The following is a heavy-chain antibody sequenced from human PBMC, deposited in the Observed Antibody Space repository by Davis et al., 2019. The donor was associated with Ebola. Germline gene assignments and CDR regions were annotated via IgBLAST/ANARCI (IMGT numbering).Heavy chain of an antibody. Sequence: PSETLSLTCSVSGGSIASGEYFWTWIRQTPGKGLEWLGYIYHSGSTSYNASLESRLSLSVDTSKNQFSLRLTSVTVADTAVYYCTRDYVALWSGAAHYFDSWGPGTLVTVSS. D-gene: IGHD3-10*01. CDR2: IYHSGST. CDR1: GGSIASGEYF. V-gene: IGHV4-30-4*01. J-gene: IGHJ4*02. CDR3: TRDYVALWSGAAHYFDS.